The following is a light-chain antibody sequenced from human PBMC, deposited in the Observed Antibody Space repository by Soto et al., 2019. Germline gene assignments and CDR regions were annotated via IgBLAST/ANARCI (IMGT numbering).Light chain of an antibody. V-gene: IGKV3D-20*02. CDR3: QQRSNGPPYT. CDR1: QSISSRN. J-gene: IGKJ2*01. Sequence: PGERATLSCRASQSISSRNLAWYQQKPGQAPRLLIYGASSRATGIPDRFSGSGSGTDFTLTISRLEPEDFAVYYCQQRSNGPPYTFGQGTKLEIK. CDR2: GAS.